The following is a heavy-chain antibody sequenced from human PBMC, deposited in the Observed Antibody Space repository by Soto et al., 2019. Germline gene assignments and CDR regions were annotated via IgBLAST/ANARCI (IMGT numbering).Heavy chain of an antibody. CDR2: IYYSGST. Sequence: SETLSLTCTVSGGSISSYYWSWIRQPPGKGLEWIGYIYYSGSTNYNPSLKSRVTISVDTSKNQFSLKLSSVTAADTAVYYCARDSHDSSGYYLTCYYYGMDVWGQGTTVTVSS. J-gene: IGHJ6*02. CDR1: GGSISSYY. D-gene: IGHD3-22*01. CDR3: ARDSHDSSGYYLTCYYYGMDV. V-gene: IGHV4-59*01.